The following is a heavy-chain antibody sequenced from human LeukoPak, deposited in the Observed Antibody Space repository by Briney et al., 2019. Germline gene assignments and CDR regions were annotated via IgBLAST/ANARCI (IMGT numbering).Heavy chain of an antibody. CDR3: AREMRGRYRGLGFDP. CDR2: ISGSGSTI. Sequence: GGSLRLSCTASGFTFSDYEVNWIRRAPGKGLEGVSYISGSGSTIYYPDSVKGRFTISRDNAKNSLYLQMNSLRAEDTAVYYCAREMRGRYRGLGFDPWGQGTLVTVSS. CDR1: GFTFSDYE. V-gene: IGHV3-11*04. D-gene: IGHD1-26*01. J-gene: IGHJ5*02.